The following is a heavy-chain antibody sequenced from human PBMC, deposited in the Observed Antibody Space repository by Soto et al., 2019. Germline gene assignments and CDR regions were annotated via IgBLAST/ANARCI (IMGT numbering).Heavy chain of an antibody. V-gene: IGHV3-33*01. D-gene: IGHD2-15*01. CDR2: IGYDGSNK. CDR1: GFTFSSYG. Sequence: QVQLVESGGGVVQPGRSRRLSCAASGFTFSSYGMHWVRQAPGKGLEWVAGIGYDGSNKYYADSVKGRFTNSRDTSKNTLYMPMNSLRAEGTAVYDCASGGYCRGGSCYSVPGFDYWGQGTLVTVSS. J-gene: IGHJ4*02. CDR3: ASGGYCRGGSCYSVPGFDY.